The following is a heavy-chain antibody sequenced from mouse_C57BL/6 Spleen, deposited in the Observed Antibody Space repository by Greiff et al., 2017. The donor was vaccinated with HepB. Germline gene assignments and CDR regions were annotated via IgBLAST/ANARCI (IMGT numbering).Heavy chain of an antibody. CDR2: ISDGGSYT. D-gene: IGHD1-1*01. V-gene: IGHV5-4*01. CDR1: GFTFSSYA. Sequence: EVQVVESGGGLVKPGGSLNLSCAASGFTFSSYAMSWVRQPPEKRLEWVATISDGGSYTYDPDNVKGRFTISRYNAKNNLYLQMSHLKSEDTAMYYCARDTPNYYGSSPYFDYWGQGTTLTVSS. J-gene: IGHJ2*01. CDR3: ARDTPNYYGSSPYFDY.